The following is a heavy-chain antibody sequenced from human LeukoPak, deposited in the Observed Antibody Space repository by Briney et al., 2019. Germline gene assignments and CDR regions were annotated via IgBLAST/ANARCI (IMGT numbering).Heavy chain of an antibody. J-gene: IGHJ1*01. V-gene: IGHV4-59*01. CDR1: GVSISSNY. D-gene: IGHD6-13*01. CDR3: AREAAAGIQH. Sequence: PSETLSLTCTGSGVSISSNYWSWLGQAQGKGREWRGYIYYSGSTNYNPSLKTRDTITVDTYKNQFTLKLNSVTAADTAVYYCAREAAAGIQHWGQGTLVTVSS. CDR2: IYYSGST.